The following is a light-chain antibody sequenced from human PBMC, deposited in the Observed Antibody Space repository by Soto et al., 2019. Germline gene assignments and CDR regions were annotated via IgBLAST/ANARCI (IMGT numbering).Light chain of an antibody. V-gene: IGKV3-15*01. CDR1: QSIDTK. CDR2: AAS. Sequence: EIVMTQSPGTLSVSPGERATLSCRASQSIDTKLAGYQQRPGRYPRLLIYAASTRAPGVPARFSGSGSGTAFTLTISGLQSQDFGLFFCQHYYKWPLSFGGGTKVEIK. CDR3: QHYYKWPLS. J-gene: IGKJ4*01.